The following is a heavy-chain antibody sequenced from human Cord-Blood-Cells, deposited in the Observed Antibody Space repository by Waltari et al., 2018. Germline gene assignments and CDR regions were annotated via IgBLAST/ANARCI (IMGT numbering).Heavy chain of an antibody. V-gene: IGHV4-34*01. CDR2: INHSGST. Sequence: QVQLQQWGAGLLKPSETLSLTCAVYGGSFSGYSWSWIRQPPGKGLEWIGEINHSGSTNYNPSLKSRVTISVDTSKNQFSLKLSSVTAADTAVYYCARTVYSGSSFDYWGQGTLVTVSS. D-gene: IGHD1-26*01. CDR3: ARTVYSGSSFDY. J-gene: IGHJ4*02. CDR1: GGSFSGYS.